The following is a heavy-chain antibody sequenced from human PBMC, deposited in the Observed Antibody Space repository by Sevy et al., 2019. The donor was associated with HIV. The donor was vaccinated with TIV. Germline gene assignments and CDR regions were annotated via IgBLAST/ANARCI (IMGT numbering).Heavy chain of an antibody. Sequence: GGSLRLSCAASGFTFSSYSMNWVRQAPGKGLEWVSYISSSSSTIYYADSVKGRFTISRDNAKNSLYLQMNSLRDEDTAVYYCAREGHYYDSSGDPDYWGQGTLVTVSS. CDR3: AREGHYYDSSGDPDY. CDR2: ISSSSSTI. J-gene: IGHJ4*02. V-gene: IGHV3-48*02. D-gene: IGHD3-22*01. CDR1: GFTFSSYS.